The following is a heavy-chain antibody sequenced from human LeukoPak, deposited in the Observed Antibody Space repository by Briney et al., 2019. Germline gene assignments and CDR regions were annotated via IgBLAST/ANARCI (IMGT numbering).Heavy chain of an antibody. J-gene: IGHJ4*02. CDR3: ARYPASTRGFDS. CDR1: GASISTYY. Sequence: SQTLSLTCTVSGASISTYYWSWIRQAAGKGLEWIGRIHASRTTHYNPSLKSRVTMSVDTSENQFSLKFSSVAAAHTARSYCARYPASTRGFDSWGQGTLVTVS. V-gene: IGHV4-4*07. D-gene: IGHD2-2*01. CDR2: IHASRTT.